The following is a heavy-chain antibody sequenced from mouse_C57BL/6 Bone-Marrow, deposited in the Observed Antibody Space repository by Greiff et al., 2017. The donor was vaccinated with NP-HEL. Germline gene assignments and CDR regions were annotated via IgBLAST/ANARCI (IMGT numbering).Heavy chain of an antibody. CDR3: ASQVPYYYGSSRGY. CDR1: EYEFPSHD. V-gene: IGHV5-2*01. D-gene: IGHD1-1*01. J-gene: IGHJ2*01. Sequence: EVKVVESGGGLVQPGESLKLSCESNEYEFPSHDMSWVRKTPEKRLELVAAINSDGGSTYYPDTMERRFIISRDNTKKTLYLQMSSLRSEDTAVYYCASQVPYYYGSSRGYWGQGTTLTVSS. CDR2: INSDGGST.